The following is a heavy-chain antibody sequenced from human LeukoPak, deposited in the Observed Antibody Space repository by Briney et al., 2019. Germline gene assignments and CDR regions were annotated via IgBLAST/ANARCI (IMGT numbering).Heavy chain of an antibody. V-gene: IGHV3-13*04. D-gene: IGHD2-15*01. J-gene: IGHJ4*02. CDR3: ARGADTHFDY. CDR1: GFTFSNYD. Sequence: GGSLRLSCAASGFTFSNYDMHWVRQATGKGLEWVSAVGTAGDTYYQGSVRGRFTMSRENAKNSLYLQMNSLTAGDTAVYYCARGADTHFDYWGQGILVTVSS. CDR2: VGTAGDT.